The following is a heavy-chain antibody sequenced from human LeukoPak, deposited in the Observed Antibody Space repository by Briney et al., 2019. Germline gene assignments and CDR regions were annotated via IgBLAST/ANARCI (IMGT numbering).Heavy chain of an antibody. J-gene: IGHJ4*02. Sequence: SETLSLTCTVSGASISSYYWSWIRQPPGKGLEWIGYISYSGSTNYNPSLKSRVTISADTSKNQVSLTLSSVTAADTAVYYCARHPELYFFDYWGQGTLVTVPS. D-gene: IGHD3-10*01. CDR3: ARHPELYFFDY. CDR1: GASISSYY. V-gene: IGHV4-59*08. CDR2: ISYSGST.